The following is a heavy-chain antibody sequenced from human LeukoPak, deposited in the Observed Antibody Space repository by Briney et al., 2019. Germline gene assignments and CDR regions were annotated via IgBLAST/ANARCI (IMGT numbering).Heavy chain of an antibody. Sequence: GASVKVSCKASGGTFSSYAISWVRQAPGQGLEWMGGIIPIFGTANYAQKFQGRVTITADESTGTAYMELSSLRSEDTAVYYCARLGGPYCTNGVCPGGYWGQGTLVTVSS. CDR1: GGTFSSYA. V-gene: IGHV1-69*13. CDR2: IIPIFGTA. J-gene: IGHJ4*02. CDR3: ARLGGPYCTNGVCPGGY. D-gene: IGHD2-8*01.